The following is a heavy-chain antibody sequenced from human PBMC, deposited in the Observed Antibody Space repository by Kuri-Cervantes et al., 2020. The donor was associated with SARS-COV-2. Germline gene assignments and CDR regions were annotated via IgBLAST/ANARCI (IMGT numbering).Heavy chain of an antibody. V-gene: IGHV4-31*03. CDR2: IYYSGGT. CDR1: GGSISRGGYY. CDR3: ARGMQQWPFDY. J-gene: IGHJ4*02. D-gene: IGHD6-19*01. Sequence: SETLSLTCTVSGGSISRGGYYWSWIRQHPEKGLEWIGYIYYSGGTYYNPSLKSRVSMSVDTSKSQFSLNLSSVTAADTAVSYCARGMQQWPFDYWGQGTLVTVSS.